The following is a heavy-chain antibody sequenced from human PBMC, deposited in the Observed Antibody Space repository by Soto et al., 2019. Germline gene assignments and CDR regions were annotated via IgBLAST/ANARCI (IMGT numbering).Heavy chain of an antibody. CDR3: AKSPAAVAGYFDY. D-gene: IGHD6-19*01. J-gene: IGHJ4*02. Sequence: QVQLVESGGGVVQPGRSLTLSCAASGFTFSSSGMHWVRQAPGKGLEWVAVTSYDGSSGYYADAVRGRFTISRDNSKNTLYLKVTSMRAEDTAVYYCAKSPAAVAGYFDYWGQGTLVTVAS. CDR2: TSYDGSSG. V-gene: IGHV3-30*18. CDR1: GFTFSSSG.